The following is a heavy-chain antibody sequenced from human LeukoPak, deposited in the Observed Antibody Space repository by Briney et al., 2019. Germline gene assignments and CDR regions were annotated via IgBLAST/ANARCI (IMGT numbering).Heavy chain of an antibody. V-gene: IGHV1-18*01. J-gene: IGHJ4*02. CDR3: ARDIAVAGTGGY. CDR2: ISAYSGNT. D-gene: IGHD6-19*01. Sequence: ASVKVSCKASGYTFTSYGITWVRQAPGQGPEWMGWISAYSGNTNYAQKLQGRVTMSTDTSTTTAYMELRSLSSDDTAVYYCARDIAVAGTGGYWGQGTLVTVSS. CDR1: GYTFTSYG.